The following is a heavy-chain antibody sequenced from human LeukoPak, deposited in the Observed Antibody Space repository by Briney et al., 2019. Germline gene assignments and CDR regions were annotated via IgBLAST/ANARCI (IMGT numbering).Heavy chain of an antibody. J-gene: IGHJ4*02. V-gene: IGHV3-74*01. CDR1: GFTFSTYW. CDR3: ARVSRGNYYFDY. CDR2: INTDGSRT. Sequence: PWGSLRLSCAASGFTFSTYWMHWVRQAPGKGLVWVSRINTDGSRTDSVEGRFTISRDNAKNTLYLQMNSLRAEDTAVYYCARVSRGNYYFDYWGPGTLVTVSS.